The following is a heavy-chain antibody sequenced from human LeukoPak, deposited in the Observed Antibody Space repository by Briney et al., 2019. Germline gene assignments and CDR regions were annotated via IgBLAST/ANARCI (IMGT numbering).Heavy chain of an antibody. Sequence: ASVKVSCKASGYTFTGYYMHWVRQAPGQGLEWMGWINPNSGGTNYAQKFQGRVTMTRDTSISTAYMELSRLRSDDTAVYYCARADDRAGYYYMDVWGKGTTVTVSS. V-gene: IGHV1-2*02. CDR3: ARADDRAGYYYMDV. CDR1: GYTFTGYY. CDR2: INPNSGGT. J-gene: IGHJ6*03. D-gene: IGHD3-22*01.